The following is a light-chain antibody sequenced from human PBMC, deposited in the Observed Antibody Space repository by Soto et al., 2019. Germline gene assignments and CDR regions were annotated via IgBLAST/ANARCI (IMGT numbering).Light chain of an antibody. CDR1: QSVSSN. CDR3: QQYNNWPHLT. V-gene: IGKV3-15*01. Sequence: EIVMTQSPATLSVSPGERATLSCRASQSVSSNLDWYQQKPGQAPRILIYGASTRATGIPARFSGGGSGTEFSLTISSLQSEDFAVYYCQQYNNWPHLTFGGGTKVEIK. J-gene: IGKJ4*01. CDR2: GAS.